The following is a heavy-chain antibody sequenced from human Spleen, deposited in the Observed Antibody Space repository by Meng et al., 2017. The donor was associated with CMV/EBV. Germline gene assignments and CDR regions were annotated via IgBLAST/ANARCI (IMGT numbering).Heavy chain of an antibody. D-gene: IGHD5-18*01. CDR2: IYHSGIT. J-gene: IGHJ4*02. Sequence: SETLSLTCAVSGASISSGDWWGWVRQSPETGLEWIGEIYHSGITNFNPSLKSRVTISVDKSKNQFSLRMNSLTAADTAVYYCARGIHLRGYSYPYYDSWGQGTLVTVSS. V-gene: IGHV4-4*02. CDR1: GASISSGDW. CDR3: ARGIHLRGYSYPYYDS.